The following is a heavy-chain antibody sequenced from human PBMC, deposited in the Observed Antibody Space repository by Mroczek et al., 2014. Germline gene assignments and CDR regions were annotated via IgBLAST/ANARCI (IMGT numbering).Heavy chain of an antibody. CDR1: GGSFSGYY. CDR2: INHSGST. D-gene: IGHD1-26*01. J-gene: IGHJ2*01. V-gene: IGHV4-34*01. Sequence: QVQLQQWGAGLLKPSETLSLTCAVYGGSFSGYYWSWIRQPPGKGLEWIGEINHSGSTNYNPSLKSRVTISVDTSKNQFSLKLSSVTAADTAVYYCARRERTQRAVAHWYFDLVGPWHPWSLSPQ. CDR3: ARRERTQRAVAHWYFDL.